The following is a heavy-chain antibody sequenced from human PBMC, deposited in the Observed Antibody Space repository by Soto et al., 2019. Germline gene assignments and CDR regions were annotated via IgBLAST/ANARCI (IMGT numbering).Heavy chain of an antibody. J-gene: IGHJ5*02. CDR1: GDSVTNYF. CDR2: IYHSGST. CDR3: ARWTTTYYDILTGYYTGNWFDP. D-gene: IGHD3-9*01. Sequence: SETLSLTCTVSGDSVTNYFWSWMRQPPGKGLEWIGYIYHSGSTYYNPSLKSRVTISVDRSKNQFSLKLSSVTAADTAVYYCARWTTTYYDILTGYYTGNWFDPWGQGTLVTVSS. V-gene: IGHV4-30-2*01.